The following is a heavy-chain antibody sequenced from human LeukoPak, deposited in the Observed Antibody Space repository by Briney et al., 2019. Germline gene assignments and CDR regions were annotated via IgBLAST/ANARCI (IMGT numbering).Heavy chain of an antibody. CDR3: ARHIGGGIEDMDV. CDR2: IYVTGT. V-gene: IGHV4-59*08. J-gene: IGHJ6*03. CDR1: GGSIGTCY. D-gene: IGHD3-16*02. Sequence: SETLSLTCTVSGGSIGTCYWSWIRQSPGKGLEWIGYIYVTGTRYNPYLQSRVTISVDRSRNQFFLKMSSVTAADTAVYYCARHIGGGIEDMDVWGKGTKVIVSS.